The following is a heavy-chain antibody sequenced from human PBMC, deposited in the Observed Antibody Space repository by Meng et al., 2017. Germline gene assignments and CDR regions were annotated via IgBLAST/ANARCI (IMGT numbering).Heavy chain of an antibody. Sequence: QLQLTESRPGLVKPSQTLSLTCTVSGGSISSGGYYWSWIRQHPGKGLEWIGYIYYSGSTYYNPSLKSRVTISVDTSKNQFSLKLSPVTAADTAVYYCARSLTVTTVWFDPWGQGTLVTVSS. V-gene: IGHV4-31*03. D-gene: IGHD4-17*01. CDR1: GGSISSGGYY. J-gene: IGHJ5*02. CDR3: ARSLTVTTVWFDP. CDR2: IYYSGST.